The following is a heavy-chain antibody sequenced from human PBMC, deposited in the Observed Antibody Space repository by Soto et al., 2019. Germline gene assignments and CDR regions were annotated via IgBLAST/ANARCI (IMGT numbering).Heavy chain of an antibody. CDR1: GFTFSSYA. CDR3: ANSRMSGYDRYYYYYMDV. D-gene: IGHD5-12*01. J-gene: IGHJ6*03. Sequence: GGSLRLSCAASGFTFSSYAMSWVRQAPGKGLEWVSAISGSGGSTYYADSVKGRFTISRDNSKNTLYLQMNSLRAEDTAVYYCANSRMSGYDRYYYYYMDVWGKGTTVTVSS. V-gene: IGHV3-23*01. CDR2: ISGSGGST.